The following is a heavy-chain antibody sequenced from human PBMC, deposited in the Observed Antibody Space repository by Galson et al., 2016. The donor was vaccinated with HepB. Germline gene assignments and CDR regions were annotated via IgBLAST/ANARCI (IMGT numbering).Heavy chain of an antibody. V-gene: IGHV4-34*01. J-gene: IGHJ4*02. CDR1: GGSLSDYY. CDR3: ARNFGKTQGY. Sequence: SETLSLTCAVYGGSLSDYYWSWLRQPPGKGLDWIGEINRDGTTNYHPSLKRRVTISIDTSSNQFSLNLSSVTAADTAVYYCARNFGKTQGYWGQGTLVTVSS. CDR2: INRDGTT. D-gene: IGHD3-10*01.